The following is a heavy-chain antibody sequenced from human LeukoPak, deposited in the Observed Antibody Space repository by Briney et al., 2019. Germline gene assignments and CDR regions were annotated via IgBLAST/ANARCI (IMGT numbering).Heavy chain of an antibody. CDR1: GFTFNMHA. V-gene: IGHV3-30-3*01. CDR2: ISNDGSDE. CDR3: AKARHCTTATCASAAFDA. Sequence: PGGSLRLSCAASGFTFNMHAMHWVRQAPGKGLEWVAVISNDGSDEYYADSVRGRFPISRDNLQNTVFLQMNNLRPEDTAVYYCAKARHCTTATCASAAFDAWGQGTTVTVSS. D-gene: IGHD2-8*01. J-gene: IGHJ3*01.